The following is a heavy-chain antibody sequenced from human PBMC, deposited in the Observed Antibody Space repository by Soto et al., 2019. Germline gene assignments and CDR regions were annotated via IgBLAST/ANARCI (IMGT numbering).Heavy chain of an antibody. Sequence: SETQSLTCTVSGGSISSYYWSWIRQPAGKGLEWIGRIYTSGSTNYNPSLKSRVTMSVDTSKNQFSLKLSSVTAADTAVYYCAGARDSYYYYYGMDVWGQGTTVTVSS. D-gene: IGHD2-15*01. CDR2: IYTSGST. V-gene: IGHV4-4*07. CDR1: GGSISSYY. CDR3: AGARDSYYYYYGMDV. J-gene: IGHJ6*02.